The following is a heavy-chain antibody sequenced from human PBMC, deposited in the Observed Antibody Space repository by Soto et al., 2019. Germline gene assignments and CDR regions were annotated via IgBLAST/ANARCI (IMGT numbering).Heavy chain of an antibody. CDR1: GFTFSSYG. CDR3: ARDTALYNYYCGMDV. J-gene: IGHJ6*02. Sequence: QVQLVESGGGVVQPGRSLRLSCAASGFTFSSYGMHWVRQAPGKGLEWGAVIWYDGSNKYYADSVKGRFTISRDNSKNTLYLQMNSLRAEDTAVYYCARDTALYNYYCGMDVWGQGTTVTVSS. V-gene: IGHV3-33*01. CDR2: IWYDGSNK. D-gene: IGHD3-16*01.